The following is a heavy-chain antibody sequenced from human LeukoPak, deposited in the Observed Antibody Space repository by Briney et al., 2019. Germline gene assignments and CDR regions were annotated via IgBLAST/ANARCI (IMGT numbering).Heavy chain of an antibody. Sequence: SETLSLTCTVSGGSFSGYLWSWLRQSPGKGLEWIGEINYNGETTNYNPSLKSRLTMSVDTSKNQFSLKLTSVTAADTAVYYCTRSGLTGMRKYARADYYYCGMDVWGQGTAVTVSS. CDR2: INYNGETT. V-gene: IGHV4-34*01. CDR3: TRSGLTGMRKYARADYYYCGMDV. J-gene: IGHJ6*02. CDR1: GGSFSGYL. D-gene: IGHD4/OR15-4a*01.